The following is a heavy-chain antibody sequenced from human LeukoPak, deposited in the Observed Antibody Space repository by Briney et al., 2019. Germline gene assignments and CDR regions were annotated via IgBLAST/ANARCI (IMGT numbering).Heavy chain of an antibody. CDR3: ARGTSSSWYYFDY. D-gene: IGHD6-13*01. Sequence: GGSLRLSCAASGFTFSSHSMNWVRQAPGKGLEWVSSISSSSSYIYYADSVKGRFAISRDNAKNSLYLQMNSLRAEDTAVYYCARGTSSSWYYFDYWGQGTLVTVSS. V-gene: IGHV3-21*01. J-gene: IGHJ4*02. CDR2: ISSSSSYI. CDR1: GFTFSSHS.